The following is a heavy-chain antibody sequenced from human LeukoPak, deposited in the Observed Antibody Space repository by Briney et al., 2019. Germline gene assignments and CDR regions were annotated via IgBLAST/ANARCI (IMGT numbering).Heavy chain of an antibody. D-gene: IGHD3-10*02. CDR3: AELGITMIGGV. V-gene: IGHV3-74*03. CDR2: INIDGTST. CDR1: GFIFSKYY. Sequence: GGSLRLSRVASGFIFSKYYMHWVRQLPGKGLVCVSRINIDGTSTTYADSVKGRFTISRDNARNALYLQMNSLRAEDTAVYYCAELGITMIGGVWGKGTTVTISS. J-gene: IGHJ6*04.